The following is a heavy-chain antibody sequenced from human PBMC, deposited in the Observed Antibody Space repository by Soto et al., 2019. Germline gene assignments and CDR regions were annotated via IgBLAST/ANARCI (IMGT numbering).Heavy chain of an antibody. V-gene: IGHV3-23*01. CDR2: ISGSGGST. D-gene: IGHD3-16*01. Sequence: GGSLRLSCAASGFTFSSYAMSWVRQAPGKGLEWVSAISGSGGSTYYADSVKGRFTISRDNSKNTLYLQMNSLRAEDTAVYYCAKCWGPDYYYYMDVWGKGTTVTVSS. CDR1: GFTFSSYA. CDR3: AKCWGPDYYYYMDV. J-gene: IGHJ6*03.